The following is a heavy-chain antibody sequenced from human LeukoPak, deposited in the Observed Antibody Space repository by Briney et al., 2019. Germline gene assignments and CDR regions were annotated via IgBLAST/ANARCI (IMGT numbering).Heavy chain of an antibody. D-gene: IGHD2-2*01. V-gene: IGHV1-46*03. CDR2: INPSGGST. Sequence: ASVKVSCKASGYTFTSYYMHWVRQAPGQGLEWMGRINPSGGSTSYAQKFQGRVTMTRDTSTSTVYMELSSLRSEDTAVYYCARDAPFKYCSSTSRSGFDYWGQGTLVTVSS. CDR1: GYTFTSYY. CDR3: ARDAPFKYCSSTSRSGFDY. J-gene: IGHJ4*02.